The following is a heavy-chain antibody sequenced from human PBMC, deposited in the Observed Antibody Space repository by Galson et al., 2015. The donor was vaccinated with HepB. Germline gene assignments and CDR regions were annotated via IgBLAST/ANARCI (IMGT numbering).Heavy chain of an antibody. Sequence: SVKVSCKASGGSFSSFGTSWVRQAPGQGPEWMGEIIPFFGTTNYAPKFQGRVTISADISTSTVYIEMSSLTSEEPAMYYCARPAARGIFFHFWGQGTVVTVSS. CDR3: ARPAARGIFFHF. CDR1: GGSFSSFG. CDR2: IIPFFGTT. D-gene: IGHD3-10*01. J-gene: IGHJ4*02. V-gene: IGHV1-69*06.